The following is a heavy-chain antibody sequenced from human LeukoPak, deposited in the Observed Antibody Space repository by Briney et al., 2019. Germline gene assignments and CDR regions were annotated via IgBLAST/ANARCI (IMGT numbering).Heavy chain of an antibody. J-gene: IGHJ4*02. CDR2: IYYSGST. CDR1: GGSISSYC. D-gene: IGHD3-10*01. Sequence: SETLSLTCTVSGGSISSYCWSWIRQPPGKGLEWIGYIYYSGSTNYNPSLKSRVTMSVDTSKNQFSLKLSSVTAADTAVYYCARDSHYYGSGSYYPFDYWGQGTLVTVSS. CDR3: ARDSHYYGSGSYYPFDY. V-gene: IGHV4-59*12.